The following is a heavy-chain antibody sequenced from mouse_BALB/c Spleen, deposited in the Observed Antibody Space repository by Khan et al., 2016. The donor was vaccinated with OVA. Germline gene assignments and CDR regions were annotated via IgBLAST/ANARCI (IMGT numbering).Heavy chain of an antibody. CDR2: INPKNGGT. Sequence: VQLKQSGPELVKPGASVKISCKTSGYTFPEYTVHWVKQSLGKSLDWIGVINPKNGGTAYNQKFKGKATLTVDKSSSTAYMEFRSLTSEDSAGYYCARDAGRYWGQGTSVTVAS. CDR3: ARDAGRY. V-gene: IGHV1-18*01. CDR1: GYTFPEYT. D-gene: IGHD3-3*01. J-gene: IGHJ4*01.